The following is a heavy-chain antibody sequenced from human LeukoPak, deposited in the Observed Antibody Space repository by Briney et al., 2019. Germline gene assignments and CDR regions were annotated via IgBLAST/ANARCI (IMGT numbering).Heavy chain of an antibody. CDR1: GGTFSNYA. Sequence: SVTVSCKASGGTFSNYAMNWVRQAPGQGLEWMGRVIPVLGVSHYAQKFQGRVTITADKFTSTAYMELSSLRSEDTAVYYCATRIVGGTNYYYGMDVWGQGTTVTVSS. CDR3: ATRIVGGTNYYYGMDV. J-gene: IGHJ6*02. V-gene: IGHV1-69*04. D-gene: IGHD1-26*01. CDR2: VIPVLGVS.